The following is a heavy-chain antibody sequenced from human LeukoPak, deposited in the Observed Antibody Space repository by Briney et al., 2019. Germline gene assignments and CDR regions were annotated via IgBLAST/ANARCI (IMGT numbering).Heavy chain of an antibody. CDR3: ARQVYCSGTSCYTKYYYYYMDV. CDR2: INWNGGST. J-gene: IGHJ6*03. Sequence: GGSLRLSCAASGFTFSSYGMSWVRQAPGKGLEWVSSINWNGGSTGYADSVKGRFTISRDNAKNSLYLQMNSLRAEDTALYYCARQVYCSGTSCYTKYYYYYMDVWAKGPRSPSP. V-gene: IGHV3-20*04. D-gene: IGHD2-2*02. CDR1: GFTFSSYG.